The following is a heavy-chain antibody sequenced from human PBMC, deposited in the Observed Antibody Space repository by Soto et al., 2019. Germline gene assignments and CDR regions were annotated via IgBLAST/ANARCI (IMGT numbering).Heavy chain of an antibody. CDR3: VSDTITMVRGVISPPYP. Sequence: PGESLKISCKGSGYSFTSYWISWVRQMPGKGLEWMGRIDPSDSFNNYSPSFQGHVTISVDKSTTTAYLQWRSLKASDTATYYCVSDTITMVRGVISPPYPWGQGTLVTDSS. J-gene: IGHJ5*02. CDR2: IDPSDSFN. D-gene: IGHD3-10*01. V-gene: IGHV5-10-1*01. CDR1: GYSFTSYW.